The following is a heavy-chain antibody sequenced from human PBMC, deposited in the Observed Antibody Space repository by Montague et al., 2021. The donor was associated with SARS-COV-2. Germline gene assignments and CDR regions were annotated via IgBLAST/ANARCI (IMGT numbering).Heavy chain of an antibody. J-gene: IGHJ4*02. CDR2: INHRGST. CDR3: ARGRQHINMVVVVVTGGEYYFDF. CDR1: DGSFSDYS. V-gene: IGHV4-34*01. Sequence: ETLSLTCAVYDGSFSDYSWTWIRQPPGKGLEGIGEINHRGSTNYNPSLKSRVTISVDTSKNQFSLKMTSVTAADTAVYYCARGRQHINMVVVVVTGGEYYFDFWGQGTPVAVSS. D-gene: IGHD3-22*01.